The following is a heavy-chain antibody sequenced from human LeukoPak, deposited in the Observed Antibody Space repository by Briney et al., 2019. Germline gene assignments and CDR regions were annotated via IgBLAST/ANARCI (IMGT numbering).Heavy chain of an antibody. CDR1: GGSFSGYY. CDR2: INHSGST. D-gene: IGHD3-9*01. Sequence: SETLSLTCAVYGGSFSGYYWSWIRQPPRKGLEWIGEINHSGSTNYNPSLKSRVTISVDTSKNQFSLKLSSVTAADTAVYYCARGHYDILTGYSYYFDYWGQGTLVTVSS. V-gene: IGHV4-34*01. CDR3: ARGHYDILTGYSYYFDY. J-gene: IGHJ4*02.